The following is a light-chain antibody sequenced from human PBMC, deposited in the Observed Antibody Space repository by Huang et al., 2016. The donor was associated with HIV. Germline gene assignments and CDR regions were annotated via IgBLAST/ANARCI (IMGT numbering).Light chain of an antibody. J-gene: IGKJ1*01. Sequence: ENLMTQSPSTLSVSPGESATLSCRASQSVCKNLDWYQQKPGQAPKLLIYGSSTRAAGIPARFGGSGSGTDFTLAISSLQSEDVAVYYCQQYNTSPRTFGQGTKVEV. V-gene: IGKV3-15*01. CDR1: QSVCKN. CDR2: GSS. CDR3: QQYNTSPRT.